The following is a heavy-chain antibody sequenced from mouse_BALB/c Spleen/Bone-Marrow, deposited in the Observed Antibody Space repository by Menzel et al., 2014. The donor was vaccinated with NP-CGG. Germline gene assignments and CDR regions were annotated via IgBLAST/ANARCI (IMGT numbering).Heavy chain of an antibody. V-gene: IGHV3-2*02. CDR3: ARKALYYAMDY. CDR1: GYSITSDYA. J-gene: IGHJ4*01. Sequence: VQLQQSGPGLVKPSQSLSLTCTVTGYSITSDYAWNWIRQFPGNKLEWMGYISYSGSTSYNPSLKSRISITRDTSKNQSFLQLNSVTTEDTATYYCARKALYYAMDYWGQGTSVTVSS. CDR2: ISYSGST.